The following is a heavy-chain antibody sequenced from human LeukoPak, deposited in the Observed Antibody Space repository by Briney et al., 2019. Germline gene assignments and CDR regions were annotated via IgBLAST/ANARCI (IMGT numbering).Heavy chain of an antibody. CDR1: GFTFSDHY. Sequence: GGSQRLSCAASGFTFSDHYMDWVRQAPGKGLEWVGRSRNKANSHTTEYAASVKGRFTISRDDLKNSLYLQMNSLKTEDTAVYYCARGTFDAATLDYWGQGTLVTVSS. V-gene: IGHV3-72*01. CDR3: ARGTFDAATLDY. CDR2: SRNKANSHTT. D-gene: IGHD2-15*01. J-gene: IGHJ4*02.